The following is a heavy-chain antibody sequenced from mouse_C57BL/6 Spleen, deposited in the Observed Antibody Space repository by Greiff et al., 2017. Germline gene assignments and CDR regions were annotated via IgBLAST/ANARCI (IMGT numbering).Heavy chain of an antibody. Sequence: QVQLKQSGAELVRPGASVKLSCKASGYTFTDYYINWVKQRPGQGLEWIARIYPGSGNTYYNEKFKGKATLTAEKSSSTAYMQLSSLTSEDSAVYFCAREGYYPFFDYWGQGTTLTVSS. CDR1: GYTFTDYY. CDR2: IYPGSGNT. CDR3: AREGYYPFFDY. D-gene: IGHD2-3*01. J-gene: IGHJ2*01. V-gene: IGHV1-76*01.